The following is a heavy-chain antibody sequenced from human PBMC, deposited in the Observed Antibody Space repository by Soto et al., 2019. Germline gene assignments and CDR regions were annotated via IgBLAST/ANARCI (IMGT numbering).Heavy chain of an antibody. D-gene: IGHD3-16*02. Sequence: EVQLVESGGGLVQPGGSLRLSCAASGFTFSSYWMHWVRQAPGKGLVLVSRINSDGSGTNYADSVKVRFTISRDNSKNTLYLQMNSLRAEDTAVYYCARGGLRTYLLDYWGQGTLVTVSS. J-gene: IGHJ4*02. V-gene: IGHV3-74*01. CDR1: GFTFSSYW. CDR3: ARGGLRTYLLDY. CDR2: INSDGSGT.